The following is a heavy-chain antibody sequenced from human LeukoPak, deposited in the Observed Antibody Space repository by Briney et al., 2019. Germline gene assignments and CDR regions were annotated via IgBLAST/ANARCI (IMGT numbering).Heavy chain of an antibody. D-gene: IGHD4-23*01. Sequence: ASVKVSCKASGYTFSDYYMHWVRQAPGQGLEWMGWMNPKSGDTQYAQRFQGRVTMTRDTSISTAYMELSRMSSDDMAVYYCARLTTLITPYAFDIWGQGTMVTVSS. V-gene: IGHV1-2*02. CDR3: ARLTTLITPYAFDI. J-gene: IGHJ3*02. CDR1: GYTFSDYY. CDR2: MNPKSGDT.